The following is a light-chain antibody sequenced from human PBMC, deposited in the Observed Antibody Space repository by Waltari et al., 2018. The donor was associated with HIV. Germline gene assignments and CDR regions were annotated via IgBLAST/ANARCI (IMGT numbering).Light chain of an antibody. CDR1: SPDVGGYNY. Sequence: QSALTQPPSASGSPGQSVTISCTGTSPDVGGYNYFSGYQQHPGKAPKLMIYEVSQRPSGVPDRVSGAESGNTASLTVSVLQAEDEADYDCSSYAGRITWMFGGGTKLTVL. CDR2: EVS. CDR3: SSYAGRITWM. J-gene: IGLJ3*02. V-gene: IGLV2-8*01.